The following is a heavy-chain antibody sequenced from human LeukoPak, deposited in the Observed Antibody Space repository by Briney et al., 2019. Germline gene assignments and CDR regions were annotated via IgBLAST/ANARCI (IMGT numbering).Heavy chain of an antibody. D-gene: IGHD2-21*02. Sequence: GGSLRLSCAASGFTFSSYCMNWVRQAPGRGLEWVSSISSSSSYMYYADSVKGRFTISRDNAKNSLYLQMNSLRAEDTAVYYCASGYCGGDCYGIDYWGQGTLVTVPS. CDR2: ISSSSSYM. CDR1: GFTFSSYC. J-gene: IGHJ4*02. CDR3: ASGYCGGDCYGIDY. V-gene: IGHV3-21*01.